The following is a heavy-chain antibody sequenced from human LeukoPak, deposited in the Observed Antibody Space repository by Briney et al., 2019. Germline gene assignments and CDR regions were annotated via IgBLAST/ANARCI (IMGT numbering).Heavy chain of an antibody. J-gene: IGHJ5*02. CDR3: ARAVSVGYYDFWSGYYPNWFDP. Sequence: PSQTLSLTCTVSGGSISSGDYYWSWIRQPPGKGLEWIGYIYYRGSTYYNPSLKSRVTISVDTSKNQFSLKLSSVTAADTAVYYCARAVSVGYYDFWSGYYPNWFDPWGQGTLVTVSS. V-gene: IGHV4-30-4*08. D-gene: IGHD3-3*01. CDR1: GGSISSGDYY. CDR2: IYYRGST.